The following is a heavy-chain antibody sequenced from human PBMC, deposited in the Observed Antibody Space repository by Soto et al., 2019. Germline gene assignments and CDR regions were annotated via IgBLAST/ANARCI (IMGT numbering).Heavy chain of an antibody. CDR3: ARVTASLGAFDI. D-gene: IGHD5-18*01. CDR1: GVSISSGGYS. J-gene: IGHJ3*02. CDR2: IYDSGSS. Sequence: PSETLSLTCAVSGVSISSGGYSCSWIRQPPGKGLEWIGYIYDSGSSYYNPSLKSRVTISLDRSKNQFSLKLSSVTAADTAVYYCARVTASLGAFDIWGQGTMVTGSS. V-gene: IGHV4-30-2*01.